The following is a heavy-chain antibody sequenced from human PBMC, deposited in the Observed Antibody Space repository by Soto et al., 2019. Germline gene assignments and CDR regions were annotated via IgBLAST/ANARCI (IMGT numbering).Heavy chain of an antibody. CDR1: GGTFSIYT. D-gene: IGHD3-22*01. J-gene: IGHJ4*02. CDR2: IIPILGLA. V-gene: IGHV1-69*02. Sequence: QVQLVQSGGEVKKPGSSVKVSCKASGGTFSIYTISWVRQAPGQGLEWMGRIIPILGLANYAQKFQGRVTITADKSTSTAYMELSSLRSEDTAVYYCASRYDSSDYWGQGTLVTVSS. CDR3: ASRYDSSDY.